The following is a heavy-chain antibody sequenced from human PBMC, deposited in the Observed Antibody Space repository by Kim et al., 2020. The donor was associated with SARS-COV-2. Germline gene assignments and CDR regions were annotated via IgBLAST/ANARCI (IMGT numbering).Heavy chain of an antibody. D-gene: IGHD3-16*02. V-gene: IGHV4-34*01. CDR2: INHSGST. J-gene: IGHJ6*02. Sequence: SETLSLTCAVYGGSFSGYYWSWIRQPPGKGLEWIGEINHSGSTNYNPSLKSRVTISVDTSKNQFSLQLSSVTAADTAVYYCAGLHSRYDYVWGSYRHHYGMDVWGQGTTVTVSS. CDR1: GGSFSGYY. CDR3: AGLHSRYDYVWGSYRHHYGMDV.